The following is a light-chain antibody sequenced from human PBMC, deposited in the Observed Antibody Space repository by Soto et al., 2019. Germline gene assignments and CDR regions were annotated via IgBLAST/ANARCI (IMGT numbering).Light chain of an antibody. CDR2: GAS. V-gene: IGKV3-20*01. Sequence: EIVLTQSPGSLSLSPGERAILSCRASQSVSYRFLAWYQQKPGQAPRLLISGASSRATGIPDRFSGTGSGTDFTLTISRLEPQDFAMYYCHQYGSSPYTFGLGTKLEIK. CDR1: QSVSYRF. J-gene: IGKJ2*01. CDR3: HQYGSSPYT.